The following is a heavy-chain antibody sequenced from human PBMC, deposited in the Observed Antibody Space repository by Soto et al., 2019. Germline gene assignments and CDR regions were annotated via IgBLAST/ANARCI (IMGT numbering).Heavy chain of an antibody. CDR1: GFTFSSYA. V-gene: IGHV3-23*01. J-gene: IGHJ4*02. CDR3: AKGQRRLRYSYGYGQPIDY. Sequence: EVQLLESGGGLVQPGGSLRLSCAASGFTFSSYAMSWVRQAAGKGLEWVSAISGSGGSTYYADSVKGRFTISRDNSKNTLYLQMNSLRAEDTAVYYCAKGQRRLRYSYGYGQPIDYWGQGTLVTVSS. CDR2: ISGSGGST. D-gene: IGHD5-18*01.